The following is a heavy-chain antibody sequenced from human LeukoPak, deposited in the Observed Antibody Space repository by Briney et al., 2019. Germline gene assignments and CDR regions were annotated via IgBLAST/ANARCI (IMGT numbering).Heavy chain of an antibody. CDR3: ARDIGSAYRNGLYYCFGMDV. J-gene: IGHJ6*02. V-gene: IGHV1-2*02. Sequence: ASVKVSCKASGYTFTGYYMHWVRQAPGQGLEWMGWINPNSDDTNYAQKFQGRVTMTRDTSISTAYVELSRLRPDDTAVYYCARDIGSAYRNGLYYCFGMDVWGQGTTVTVSS. CDR2: INPNSDDT. D-gene: IGHD5-18*01. CDR1: GYTFTGYY.